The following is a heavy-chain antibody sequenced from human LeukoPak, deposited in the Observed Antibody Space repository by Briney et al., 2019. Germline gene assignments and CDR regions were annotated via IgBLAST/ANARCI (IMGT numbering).Heavy chain of an antibody. CDR2: ISSSSSYI. D-gene: IGHD1-1*01. CDR1: GFTFSSYS. Sequence: NPGGALRLSCAASGFTFSSYSMNWVRQAPGKGLEWASSISSSSSYIYYADSVKGRFTISRDNSKNTLYLQMNSLRAEDTAVYYCAKVGVHPRFDYWGQGTLVTASS. CDR3: AKVGVHPRFDY. J-gene: IGHJ4*02. V-gene: IGHV3-21*04.